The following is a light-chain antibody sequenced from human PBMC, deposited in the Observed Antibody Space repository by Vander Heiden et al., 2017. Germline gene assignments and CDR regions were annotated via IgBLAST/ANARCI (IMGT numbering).Light chain of an antibody. J-gene: IGLJ3*02. CDR1: TPNIGRHT. V-gene: IGLV1-44*01. CDR2: SNN. CDR3: AAWDDSLHAWV. Sequence: SILTQPPSASGTPGQRVTISCSGSTPNIGRHTVDWYQQLPGTAPKLLIYSNNQRPSGVPDRFSGSKSGTSDSLAISGLQSVDEADYYCAAWDDSLHAWVFGGGTKLTVL.